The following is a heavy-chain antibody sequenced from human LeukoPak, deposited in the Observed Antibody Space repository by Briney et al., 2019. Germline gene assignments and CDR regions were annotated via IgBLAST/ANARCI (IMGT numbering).Heavy chain of an antibody. CDR3: ARGLIPFVEMATQWVDY. V-gene: IGHV3-21*05. D-gene: IGHD5-24*01. CDR2: ISSSSYI. CDR1: GFTFSSYE. Sequence: PGGSLRLSCGASGFTFSSYEINWVRQAPGKGLEWISYISSSSYIYYADSVKGRFTISRDNAKNSLYLQMNSLRAEDTAVYYCARGLIPFVEMATQWVDYWGQGTLVTVSS. J-gene: IGHJ4*02.